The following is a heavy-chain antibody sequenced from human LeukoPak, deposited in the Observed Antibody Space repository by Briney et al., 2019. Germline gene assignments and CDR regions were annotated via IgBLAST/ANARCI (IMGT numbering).Heavy chain of an antibody. V-gene: IGHV4-34*01. CDR2: INHSGST. CDR3: GGSPKYYYYYMDV. Sequence: PSETLSLTCAVYGGSFSGYYWSWIRQPPGKGLEWIGEINHSGSTYYNPSLKSRVTISVDTSKNQFSLKLSSVTAADTAVYYCGGSPKYYYYYMDVWGKGTTVTVSS. J-gene: IGHJ6*03. CDR1: GGSFSGYY. D-gene: IGHD2-15*01.